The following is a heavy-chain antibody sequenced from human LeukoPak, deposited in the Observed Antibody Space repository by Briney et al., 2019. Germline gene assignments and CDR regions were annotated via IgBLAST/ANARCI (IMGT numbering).Heavy chain of an antibody. CDR1: GFTFINYA. CDR2: ITGRVGST. D-gene: IGHD5-18*01. CDR3: AKVTCRGFTYGPTRDAFDI. J-gene: IGHJ3*02. Sequence: GGSLRLSCAASGFTFINYAMSCGRQAPGRGLECASAITGRVGSTYYEDFVRGRFTISRDNSKNTLYLQMNSLRAEDRAVYYCAKVTCRGFTYGPTRDAFDIWGQGTMVTVSS. V-gene: IGHV3-23*01.